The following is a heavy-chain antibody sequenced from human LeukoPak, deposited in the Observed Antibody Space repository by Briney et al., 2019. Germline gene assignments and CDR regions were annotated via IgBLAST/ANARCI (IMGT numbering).Heavy chain of an antibody. CDR2: INPNSGGT. D-gene: IGHD5-18*01. Sequence: ASVKVSCKASGCTFTGYYMHWVRQAPGQGLEWMGWINPNSGGTNYAQKFQGRVTMTRDTSISTAYMELSRLRSDDTAVYYCARARNVGYSYGYFPYWGQGTLVTVSS. J-gene: IGHJ4*02. CDR3: ARARNVGYSYGYFPY. CDR1: GCTFTGYY. V-gene: IGHV1-2*02.